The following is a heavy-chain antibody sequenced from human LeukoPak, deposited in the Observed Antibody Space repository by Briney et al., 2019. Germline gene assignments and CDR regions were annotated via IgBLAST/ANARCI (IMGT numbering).Heavy chain of an antibody. CDR1: GFTFSSYW. CDR2: IDTDGSNT. D-gene: IGHD2-15*01. CDR3: AREGEGVVAAIDY. V-gene: IGHV3-74*01. Sequence: GGSLRLSCAASGFTFSSYWMHWVRQAPGKGLVWVSRIDTDGSNTAYADSVKGRFTISRDNAKNSLYLQMNSLRAEDTAVYYCAREGEGVVAAIDYWGQGTLVTVSS. J-gene: IGHJ4*02.